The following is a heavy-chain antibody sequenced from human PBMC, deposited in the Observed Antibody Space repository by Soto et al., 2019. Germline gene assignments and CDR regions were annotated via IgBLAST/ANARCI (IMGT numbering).Heavy chain of an antibody. J-gene: IGHJ6*02. CDR1: GHSFTRYW. CDR2: IYPGDSDT. V-gene: IGHV5-51*01. D-gene: IGHD6-19*01. Sequence: PGESLKISCKGSGHSFTRYWIGWVRQMPGKGLEWMGIIYPGDSDTRYSPSFQGQVTISADKSISTAYLQWSSLKASDTAMYYCARQGYSSGWYGYYYYYGMDVWGQGTTVTVSS. CDR3: ARQGYSSGWYGYYYYYGMDV.